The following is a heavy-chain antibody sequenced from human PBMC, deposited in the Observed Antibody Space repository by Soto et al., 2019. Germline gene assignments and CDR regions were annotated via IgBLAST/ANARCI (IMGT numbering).Heavy chain of an antibody. CDR2: IYHSGST. CDR3: ARARALYSSGWSDDYYYYYGMDV. V-gene: IGHV4-4*02. Sequence: SETLSLTCAVSGGSISSSNWWSWVRQPPGKGLEWIGEIYHSGSTNYNPSLKSRVTISVDKSKNQFSLKLSSVTAADTAVYYCARARALYSSGWSDDYYYYYGMDVWGQGTTVTVSS. D-gene: IGHD6-19*01. CDR1: GGSISSSNW. J-gene: IGHJ6*02.